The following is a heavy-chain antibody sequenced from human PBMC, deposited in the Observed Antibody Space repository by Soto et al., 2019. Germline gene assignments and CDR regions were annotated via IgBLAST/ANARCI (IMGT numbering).Heavy chain of an antibody. CDR1: GLTFSSYG. CDR3: AKDLGYDYIWGSNFYYMDV. V-gene: IGHV3-30*18. J-gene: IGHJ6*03. D-gene: IGHD3-16*01. CDR2: ISYDGSNK. Sequence: QVQLVESGGGVVQPGRSLRLSCAASGLTFSSYGMHWVRKAPGKGLEWVTIISYDGSNKYYADSVKGRFTISRDNSKNTLYLQMNSLRAEDTAVYYCAKDLGYDYIWGSNFYYMDVWGKGTTVTVSS.